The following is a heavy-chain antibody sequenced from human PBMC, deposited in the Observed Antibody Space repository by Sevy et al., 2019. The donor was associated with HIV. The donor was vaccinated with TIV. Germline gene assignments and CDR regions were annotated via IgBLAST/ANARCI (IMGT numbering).Heavy chain of an antibody. V-gene: IGHV3-15*01. Sequence: GESLKISCAASGFTFREAWMSWVRQAPGKGLEWVGRIKSKTDAATRDFAATVRGRFSISRDDSANTVYLVMNNLKPEDTGVYYCAAGTGSSDFDYWGQGTLVTVSS. D-gene: IGHD1-26*01. CDR3: AAGTGSSDFDY. CDR2: IKSKTDAATR. CDR1: GFTFREAW. J-gene: IGHJ4*02.